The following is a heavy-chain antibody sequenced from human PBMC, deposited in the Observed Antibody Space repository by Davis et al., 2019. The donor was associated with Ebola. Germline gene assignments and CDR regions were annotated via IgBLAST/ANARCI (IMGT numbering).Heavy chain of an antibody. CDR2: ISSSGSNV. D-gene: IGHD2-21*02. V-gene: IGHV3-48*03. CDR1: GDSISTGNHY. CDR3: ARERLSCGGDCLDC. J-gene: IGHJ4*02. Sequence: PGGSLRLSCTVSGDSISTGNHYWTWVRQYPGKGLEWVSYISSSGSNVYYADAVRGRFTSSRDSAKESVYLQMNSLRVDDTAVYYCARERLSCGGDCLDCWGQGTLVTVSS.